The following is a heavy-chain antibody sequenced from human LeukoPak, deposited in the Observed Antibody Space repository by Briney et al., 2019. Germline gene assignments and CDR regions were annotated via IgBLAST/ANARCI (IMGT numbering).Heavy chain of an antibody. J-gene: IGHJ4*02. CDR3: ARASMYYYDSSGYLDY. CDR2: INPSGGST. D-gene: IGHD3-22*01. CDR1: GYTFTSYY. V-gene: IGHV1-46*01. Sequence: ASVKVSCKASGYTFTSYYMHWVRQAPGQGLEWMGIINPSGGSTGYAQKFQGRVTMTRDTSTSTVYMELSSLRSEDTAVYYCARASMYYYDSSGYLDYWGQGTLVTVSS.